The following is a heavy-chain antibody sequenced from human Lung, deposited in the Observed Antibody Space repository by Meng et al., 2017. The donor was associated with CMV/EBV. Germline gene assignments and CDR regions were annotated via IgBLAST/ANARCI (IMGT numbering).Heavy chain of an antibody. CDR3: ARSNIVVVVAATLGYYYYGMDV. D-gene: IGHD2-15*01. CDR2: INHSGST. V-gene: IGHV4-34*01. Sequence: SXTXSLXCAVYGGSFSGYYWSWIRQPPGKGLEWIGEINHSGSTNYNPSLKSRVTISVDTSKNQFSLKLSSVTAADTAVYYCARSNIVVVVAATLGYYYYGMDVWXQGTTVTGSA. J-gene: IGHJ6*01. CDR1: GGSFSGYY.